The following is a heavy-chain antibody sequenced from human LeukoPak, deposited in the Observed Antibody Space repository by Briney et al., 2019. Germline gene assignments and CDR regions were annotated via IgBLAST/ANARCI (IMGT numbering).Heavy chain of an antibody. J-gene: IGHJ6*02. Sequence: ASVKVSCKASGYTFTSYYMHWVRQAPGQGLEWMGLINPSGGSTSYAQKFQGRVTMTRDTSTSTVYMELSSLRSEDTAVYYCARDYGGNSGHGRGASDYYYYYGMDVWGQGTTVTVSS. CDR3: ARDYGGNSGHGRGASDYYYYYGMDV. D-gene: IGHD4-23*01. V-gene: IGHV1-46*01. CDR2: INPSGGST. CDR1: GYTFTSYY.